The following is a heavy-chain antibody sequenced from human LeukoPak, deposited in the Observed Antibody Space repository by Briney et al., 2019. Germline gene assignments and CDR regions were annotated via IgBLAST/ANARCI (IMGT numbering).Heavy chain of an antibody. D-gene: IGHD3-16*01. CDR3: ARETSQKGAHYMDV. CDR2: IYTSGST. CDR1: GGSISSYY. Sequence: KPPETLSLTCTVSGGSISSYYWSWIRQPAGKGLEWIGRIYTSGSTNYNPSLKSRVTMSVDTSKNQFSLKLSSVTAADTAVYYCARETSQKGAHYMDVWGKGTTVTISS. J-gene: IGHJ6*03. V-gene: IGHV4-4*07.